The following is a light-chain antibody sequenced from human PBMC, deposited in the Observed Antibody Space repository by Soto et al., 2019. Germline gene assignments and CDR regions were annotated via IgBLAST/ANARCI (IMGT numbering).Light chain of an antibody. J-gene: IGKJ2*01. Sequence: EIVMTQSPATLSVSPGERATLSCRASQSVSSNLAWYQQEPGQPPGLLLYGASTRATVIPARFSGSGSGTEFTLTISSLQSEDFAVYYCQQYNDWPYTFGQGTKLEI. CDR3: QQYNDWPYT. CDR2: GAS. CDR1: QSVSSN. V-gene: IGKV3-15*01.